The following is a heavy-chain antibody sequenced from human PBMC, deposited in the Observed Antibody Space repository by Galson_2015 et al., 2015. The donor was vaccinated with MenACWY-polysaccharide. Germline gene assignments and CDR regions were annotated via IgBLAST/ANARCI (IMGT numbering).Heavy chain of an antibody. CDR2: INALNGNT. V-gene: IGHV1-18*01. Sequence: SVKVSCKASGYTFNNYGINWVRQAPGQGLEWMGWINALNGNTNYAQMLQGRVTMTIDTSTSTAYLELRSLRSDDTATYFCARGLWTTVSYLDHWGQGTLVTVSS. J-gene: IGHJ4*02. CDR3: ARGLWTTVSYLDH. D-gene: IGHD1-1*01. CDR1: GYTFNNYG.